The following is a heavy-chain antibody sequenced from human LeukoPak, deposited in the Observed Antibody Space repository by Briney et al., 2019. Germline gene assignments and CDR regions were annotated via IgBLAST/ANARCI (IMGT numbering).Heavy chain of an antibody. V-gene: IGHV4-59*01. CDR3: ARWAAVGDGMDV. Sequence: PQTLSLTCTVSGGSISSYYWSWIRQPAGKGLEWIGYFPYSGSPYYNASLRSGVTIPVDPSKNQFFLMFSSVTPADPAIYYCARWAAVGDGMDVWGQGTTVTVSS. CDR1: GGSISSYY. D-gene: IGHD1-26*01. CDR2: FPYSGSP. J-gene: IGHJ6*02.